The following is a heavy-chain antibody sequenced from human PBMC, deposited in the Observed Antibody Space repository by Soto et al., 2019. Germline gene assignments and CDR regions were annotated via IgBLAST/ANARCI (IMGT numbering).Heavy chain of an antibody. CDR3: AGVLTPVDMATITWTFDY. CDR1: GGTFSSYA. J-gene: IGHJ4*02. D-gene: IGHD5-12*01. CDR2: IIPIFGTA. Sequence: QVQLVQSGAEVKKPGSSVKVSCKASGGTFSSYAISWVRQAPGQGLEWMGGIIPIFGTANYAQKFQGRLTIPADEFTSTAYMELSSLRSEDTAVYYCAGVLTPVDMATITWTFDYWGQGTLVTFSS. V-gene: IGHV1-69*12.